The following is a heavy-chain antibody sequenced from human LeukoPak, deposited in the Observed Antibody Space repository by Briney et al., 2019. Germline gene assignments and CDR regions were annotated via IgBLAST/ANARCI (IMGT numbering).Heavy chain of an antibody. Sequence: ASETLSLTCTVSGYSISSGYYWGWIRQPPGKGLEWIGEIYHSGSTNYNPSLKSRVTISVDKSKNQFSLKLTSVTAADTAVYYCASRGSTAAALVKMFPFDYWGQGTLVTVSS. CDR1: GYSISSGYY. D-gene: IGHD5-18*01. CDR3: ASRGSTAAALVKMFPFDY. J-gene: IGHJ4*02. V-gene: IGHV4-38-2*02. CDR2: IYHSGST.